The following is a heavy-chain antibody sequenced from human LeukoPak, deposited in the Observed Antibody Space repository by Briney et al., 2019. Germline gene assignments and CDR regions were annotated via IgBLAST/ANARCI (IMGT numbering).Heavy chain of an antibody. Sequence: GESLKIFCKGSGYSFTSYWIGWVRQMPGKGLEWMGIIYPGDSDTRYSPSFQGQVTISADKSISTAYLQWSSLKASDTAMYYCARPGYCSSTSCDGAFDYWGQGTLVTVSS. D-gene: IGHD2-2*01. CDR1: GYSFTSYW. CDR3: ARPGYCSSTSCDGAFDY. CDR2: IYPGDSDT. J-gene: IGHJ4*02. V-gene: IGHV5-51*01.